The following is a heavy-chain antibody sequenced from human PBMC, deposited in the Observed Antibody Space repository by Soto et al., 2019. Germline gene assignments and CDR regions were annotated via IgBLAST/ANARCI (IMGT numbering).Heavy chain of an antibody. D-gene: IGHD3-16*01. CDR2: MNPNSGNT. V-gene: IGHV1-8*01. Sequence: TSVKVSCKASGYTFTSYDINWVRQATGQGLEWMGWMNPNSGNTDYAQKFQGRVTMTTDTSMSTAYMELRSLRSDDTAVYYCARDLPKTMITFGGTFWGQGTMVTVSS. J-gene: IGHJ3*01. CDR3: ARDLPKTMITFGGTF. CDR1: GYTFTSYD.